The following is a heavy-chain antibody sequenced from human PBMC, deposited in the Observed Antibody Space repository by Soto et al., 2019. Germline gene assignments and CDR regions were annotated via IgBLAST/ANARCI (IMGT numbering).Heavy chain of an antibody. D-gene: IGHD3-9*01. CDR1: GGSISSSSYY. CDR3: VILTGYYAGYHYYGMDV. J-gene: IGHJ6*02. V-gene: IGHV4-39*01. Sequence: SETLSLTCTVSGGSISSSSYYWGWIRQPPGKGLEWIGSIYYSGSTYYNPYLKSRVTISLDTSKNQFSLKRSSVTAADTAVYYCVILTGYYAGYHYYGMDVWGQGTTVTVSS. CDR2: IYYSGST.